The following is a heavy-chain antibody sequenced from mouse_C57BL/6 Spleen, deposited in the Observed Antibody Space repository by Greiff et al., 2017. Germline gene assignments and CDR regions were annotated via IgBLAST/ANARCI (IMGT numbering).Heavy chain of an antibody. Sequence: QVTLKVSGPGILQSSQTLSLPCSFSGFSLSTSGMGVSWIRQPSGKGLEWLAHTYWDDDKRYNPSLKSRHTISKDTSRNQVFLKITRVDTADTATYYCARSDGLLKYFDVWGTGTTVTVSS. J-gene: IGHJ1*03. CDR2: TYWDDDK. V-gene: IGHV8-12*01. CDR3: ARSDGLLKYFDV. D-gene: IGHD2-10*01. CDR1: GFSLSTSGMG.